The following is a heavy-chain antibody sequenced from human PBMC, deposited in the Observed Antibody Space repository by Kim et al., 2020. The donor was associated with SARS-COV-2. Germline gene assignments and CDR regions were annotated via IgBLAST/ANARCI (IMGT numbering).Heavy chain of an antibody. V-gene: IGHV4-59*01. CDR2: IYYSGST. J-gene: IGHJ6*03. Sequence: SETLSLTCTVSGGSISSYYWSWIRQPPGKGLEWIGYIYYSGSTNYNPSLKSRVTISVDTSKNQFSLKLSSVTAADTAVYYCARAGVFWSENDYYYMDVWGKGTTVTVSS. CDR3: ARAGVFWSENDYYYMDV. D-gene: IGHD3-3*01. CDR1: GGSISSYY.